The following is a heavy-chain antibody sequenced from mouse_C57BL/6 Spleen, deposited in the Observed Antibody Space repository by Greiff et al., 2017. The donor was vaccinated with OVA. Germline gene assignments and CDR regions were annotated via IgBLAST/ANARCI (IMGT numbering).Heavy chain of an antibody. J-gene: IGHJ4*01. CDR2: ISGGGGNT. CDR1: GFTFSSYT. V-gene: IGHV5-9*01. Sequence: EVQLVESGGGLVKPGGSLKLSCAASGFTFSSYTMSWVRQTPEKRLEWVATISGGGGNTYYPDSVKGRFTISRDNAKNTLYLQMSSLRSEDTALYYCARNRYDPYYYAMDYWGQGTSVTVSS. CDR3: ARNRYDPYYYAMDY. D-gene: IGHD2-12*01.